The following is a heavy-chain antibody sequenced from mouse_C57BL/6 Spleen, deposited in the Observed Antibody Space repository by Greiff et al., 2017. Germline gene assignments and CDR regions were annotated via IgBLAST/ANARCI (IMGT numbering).Heavy chain of an antibody. Sequence: EVMLVESGAGLVKPGASLKLSCAASGFTFSDYGMHWVRQAPEKGLEWVAYISSGSSTTYYADTVKGRFTISGDNASNTLFLQVTSLRSEDTSMCCCARRIYYYCSSYWAMDYWGQGTSVTVSS. D-gene: IGHD1-1*01. CDR1: GFTFSDYG. V-gene: IGHV5-17*01. CDR3: ARRIYYYCSSYWAMDY. J-gene: IGHJ4*01. CDR2: ISSGSSTT.